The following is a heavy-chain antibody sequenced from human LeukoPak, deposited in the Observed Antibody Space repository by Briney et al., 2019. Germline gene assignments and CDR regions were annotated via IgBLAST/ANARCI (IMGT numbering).Heavy chain of an antibody. J-gene: IGHJ6*03. CDR1: GGSIRGYY. CDR3: ARVFDSGSQAYFYYMDV. V-gene: IGHV4-59*01. CDR2: IYSSGST. D-gene: IGHD3-10*01. Sequence: ETLSLTCNVSGGSIRGYYWSWIRQSPEKGLEWIGYIYSSGSTNYNPSLKSRVTMSVDTSKNQLSLKVSSVTAADTAVYYCARVFDSGSQAYFYYMDVWGKGTTVTVSS.